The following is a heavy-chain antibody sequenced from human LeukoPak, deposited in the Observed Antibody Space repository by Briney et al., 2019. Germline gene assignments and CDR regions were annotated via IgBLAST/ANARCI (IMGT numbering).Heavy chain of an antibody. Sequence: ASVKVSCKASGDSTNTYGVAWVRKAPGQGLEWIGWISPYSAYTKYADALQGRVTMTTDTSTTTSYMELRSLRSDDTAVYFCANVAKGRYFFYYMDAWGKGTTVTVS. V-gene: IGHV1-18*04. CDR3: ANVAKGRYFFYYMDA. CDR1: GDSTNTYG. CDR2: ISPYSAYT. J-gene: IGHJ6*03.